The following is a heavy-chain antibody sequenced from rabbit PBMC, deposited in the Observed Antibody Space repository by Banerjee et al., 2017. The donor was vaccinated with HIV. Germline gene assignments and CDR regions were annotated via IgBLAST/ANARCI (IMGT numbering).Heavy chain of an antibody. Sequence: QQLEESGGDLVQPEGSLTLTCKASGFDFSSNVMCWVRQAPGKGLEWIGYITYGGSTFYASWAKGRFTISRTSTTVDLKMTSLTAADTATYFCARDLAGVVGWNLNLWGPGTLVTVS. V-gene: IGHV1S21*01. D-gene: IGHD4-1*01. CDR3: ARDLAGVVGWNLNL. CDR2: ITYGGST. CDR1: GFDFSSNV. J-gene: IGHJ4*01.